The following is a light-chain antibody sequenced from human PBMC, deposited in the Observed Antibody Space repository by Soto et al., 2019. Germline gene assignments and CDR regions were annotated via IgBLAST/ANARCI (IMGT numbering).Light chain of an antibody. CDR2: GAS. V-gene: IGKV3-20*01. CDR1: QSVSRNY. Sequence: EIGLTQSPGTLSLSPGGRATLSCRASQSVSRNYVAWYQQKPGQAPRLLIYGASSRASGIPDRFSGSGSGADFTLSITRLEPEDFALYYCQQYGSTPLTFGGGIKVDIK. J-gene: IGKJ4*01. CDR3: QQYGSTPLT.